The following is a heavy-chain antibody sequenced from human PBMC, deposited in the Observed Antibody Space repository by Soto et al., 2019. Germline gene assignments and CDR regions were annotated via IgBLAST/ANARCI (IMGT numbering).Heavy chain of an antibody. V-gene: IGHV4-34*01. CDR3: TRKPIYHFFAGSYSVDY. CDR1: GGSFSDYY. D-gene: IGHD3-9*01. Sequence: SETLSLTCAVFGGSFSDYYWTWIRQPPGKGLEWIGEINHSGTTSYNPSLKSRLTISVDTSNNQFSLKLSSVTAADTAVYYCTRKPIYHFFAGSYSVDYWGQGTLVTVSS. J-gene: IGHJ4*02. CDR2: INHSGTT.